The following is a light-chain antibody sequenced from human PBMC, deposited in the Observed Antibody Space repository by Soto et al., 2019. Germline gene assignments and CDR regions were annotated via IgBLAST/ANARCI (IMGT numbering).Light chain of an antibody. J-gene: IGKJ1*01. V-gene: IGKV3D-15*01. CDR1: QSVSSK. Sequence: EIVMTQSPATLSVSPGERATLSCRASQSVSSKLAWYQRKPGQAPRLLIYGASIRATGIPDRFSGSGSGTDFTLTISRLEPEDFAVYYCQQYGSIPWTFGQGTKVDIK. CDR2: GAS. CDR3: QQYGSIPWT.